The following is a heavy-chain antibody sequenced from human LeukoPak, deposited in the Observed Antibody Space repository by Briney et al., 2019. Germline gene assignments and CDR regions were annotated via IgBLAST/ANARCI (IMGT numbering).Heavy chain of an antibody. Sequence: SETLSLTCTVSGDSINSFYWSWIRQPAGKGLEWIGRIYISGSTNYSPSLKSRVTMSVDTSKNQFSLKLSSVTAADTAVYYCARGIAVAGEAEFDPWGQGTLVTVSS. CDR3: ARGIAVAGEAEFDP. CDR2: IYISGST. D-gene: IGHD6-19*01. J-gene: IGHJ5*02. CDR1: GDSINSFY. V-gene: IGHV4-4*07.